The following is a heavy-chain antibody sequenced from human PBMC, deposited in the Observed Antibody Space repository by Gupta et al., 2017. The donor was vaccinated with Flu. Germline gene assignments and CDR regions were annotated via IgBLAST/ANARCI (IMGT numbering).Heavy chain of an antibody. CDR1: GFTFRNYA. Sequence: EVQLLESGGGLVQPGGSLRLSCAASGFTFRNYAMSWVRQAPGKGLAWVSTISVSGVSTYYADSVKGRFTISRDNSKNTLYLQMNTLRAEDTAVYYCAKDPYRYCSGGSCYWVHFDNWGQGTLVTV. J-gene: IGHJ4*02. D-gene: IGHD2-15*01. CDR2: ISVSGVST. CDR3: AKDPYRYCSGGSCYWVHFDN. V-gene: IGHV3-23*01.